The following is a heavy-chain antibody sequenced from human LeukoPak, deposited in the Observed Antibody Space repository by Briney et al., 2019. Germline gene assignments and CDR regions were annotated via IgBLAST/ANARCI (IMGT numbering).Heavy chain of an antibody. D-gene: IGHD6-13*01. Sequence: GGSLRLSFAASGFSISTHGMHWVRQAPRKGLEWVQVLWYDGGNTYYADSVKGRFTISRDNSKNTLYLQMNSLRAEDVAVYYCARAQDRSSWYLDSWGQGTLVTVSS. CDR3: ARAQDRSSWYLDS. J-gene: IGHJ4*02. V-gene: IGHV3-33*01. CDR1: GFSISTHG. CDR2: LWYDGGNT.